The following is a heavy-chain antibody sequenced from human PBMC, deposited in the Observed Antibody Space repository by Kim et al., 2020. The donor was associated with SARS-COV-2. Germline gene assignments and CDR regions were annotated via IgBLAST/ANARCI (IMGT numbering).Heavy chain of an antibody. V-gene: IGHV4-59*01. CDR3: AREDSSGWYGHDY. J-gene: IGHJ4*02. D-gene: IGHD6-19*01. Sequence: STPSLKRRVTISVDTSKNQFSLKLSSVTAADTAVYYCAREDSSGWYGHDYWGQGTLVTVSS.